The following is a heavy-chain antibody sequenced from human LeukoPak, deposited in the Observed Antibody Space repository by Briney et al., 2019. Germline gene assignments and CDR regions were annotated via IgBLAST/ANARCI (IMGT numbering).Heavy chain of an antibody. CDR2: IYYSGST. Sequence: NPSETLSLTCTVSGGSISSYYWSWIRQPPGKGLEWIGYIYYSGSTNYNPSLKSRVTISVDTSKNQFSLKLSSVTAADTAVYYCAGVAGSGLRGGNCFDRWGQGTLVTVSS. CDR1: GGSISSYY. J-gene: IGHJ5*02. V-gene: IGHV4-59*01. CDR3: AGVAGSGLRGGNCFDR. D-gene: IGHD6-19*01.